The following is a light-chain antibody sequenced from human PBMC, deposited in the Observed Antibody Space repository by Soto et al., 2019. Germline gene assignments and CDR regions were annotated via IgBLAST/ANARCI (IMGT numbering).Light chain of an antibody. V-gene: IGLV2-14*01. CDR1: SSDVGGHNY. Sequence: QSALTQPASVSGSPGQSITISCTGTSSDVGGHNYVSWYQQHPGKAPKLMIYDVSYRPSGVSNRFSGSKSGNTASLTISGLQAEDEGDYYCSSYTTSSTHVFGIGTKLTVL. J-gene: IGLJ1*01. CDR2: DVS. CDR3: SSYTTSSTHV.